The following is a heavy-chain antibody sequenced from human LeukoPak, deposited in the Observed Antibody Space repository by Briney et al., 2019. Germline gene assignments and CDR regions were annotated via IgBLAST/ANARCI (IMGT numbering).Heavy chain of an antibody. CDR3: ARGGQTPEYSSSWYEFDY. CDR1: GGSISTSNYY. D-gene: IGHD6-13*01. V-gene: IGHV4-39*07. J-gene: IGHJ4*02. CDR2: IFYSGST. Sequence: PSETLSLTCTVSGGSISTSNYYWGWIRQPPGKGLEWIGNIFYSGSTYYSPSLKSRVTISLDTSRNQFSLKLSSVTAADTAVYYCARGGQTPEYSSSWYEFDYWGQGTLVTVSS.